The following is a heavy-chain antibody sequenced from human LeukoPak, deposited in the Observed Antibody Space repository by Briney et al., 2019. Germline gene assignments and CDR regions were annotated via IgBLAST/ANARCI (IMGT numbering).Heavy chain of an antibody. D-gene: IGHD3-3*01. J-gene: IGHJ4*02. CDR1: GFTFSDYY. Sequence: GGSLRLSCAASGFTFSDYYMSWIRQAPGKGLEWVSYISSSGSTIYYADSVKGRSTISRDNAKNSLYLQMNSLRAEDTAVYYCARVRFLEWFHDYWGQGTLVTVSS. CDR3: ARVRFLEWFHDY. CDR2: ISSSGSTI. V-gene: IGHV3-11*01.